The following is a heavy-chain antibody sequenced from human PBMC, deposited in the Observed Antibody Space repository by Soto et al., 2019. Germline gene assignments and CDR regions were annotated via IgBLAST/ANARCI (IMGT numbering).Heavy chain of an antibody. CDR2: ISYDGSNK. J-gene: IGHJ4*02. Sequence: GGSLRLSCAASGFTFSSYAMHWVRQAPGKGLEWVAVISYDGSNKYYADSVKGRFAISRDNSKNTLYLQMNSLRAEDTAVYYCARKNGDLYYFDYWGQGALVTVSS. V-gene: IGHV3-30*09. D-gene: IGHD4-17*01. CDR3: ARKNGDLYYFDY. CDR1: GFTFSSYA.